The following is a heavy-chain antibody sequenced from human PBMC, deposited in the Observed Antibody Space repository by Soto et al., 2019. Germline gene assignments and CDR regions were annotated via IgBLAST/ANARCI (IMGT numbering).Heavy chain of an antibody. D-gene: IGHD3-16*01. V-gene: IGHV4-59*01. CDR1: GDSISRFY. J-gene: IGHJ4*02. CDR3: ARGTFDFGPGIFDL. Sequence: QVQLQESGPGLLKPSETLSLTCSVSGDSISRFYWSWIRQPPGKRLEWIGYIYHSDSSTPRYNPSLESRVTIAVDTSKSQVSLSLNSVTAADTALYYCARGTFDFGPGIFDLWGPGIQVIASS. CDR2: IYHSDSS.